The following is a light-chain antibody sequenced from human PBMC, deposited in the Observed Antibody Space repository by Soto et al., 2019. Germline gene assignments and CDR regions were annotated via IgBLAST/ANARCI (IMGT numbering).Light chain of an antibody. V-gene: IGLV2-8*01. J-gene: IGLJ2*01. CDR2: EVS. CDR1: SSDVGGYNY. CDR3: PSYSVINNMV. Sequence: QSALTQPPSASGSPGQSVTISCTGTSSDVGGYNYVSWYQQHPGKAPKLMIYEVSNRPSGVPDRFSGSKSGNTASLTVSGLQAEDEVDYYCPSYSVINNMVFDRGPKLT.